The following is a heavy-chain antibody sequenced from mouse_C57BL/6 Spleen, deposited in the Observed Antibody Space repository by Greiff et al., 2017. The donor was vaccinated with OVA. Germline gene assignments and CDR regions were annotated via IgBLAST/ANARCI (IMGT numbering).Heavy chain of an antibody. J-gene: IGHJ2*01. CDR3: ARETMITRAFDY. D-gene: IGHD2-4*01. Sequence: EVQLVESGGGLVKPGGSLKLSCAASGFTFSSYAMSWVRQTPEKRLEWVATISDGGSYTYYPDNVKGRFTISRDNAKNNLYLQMSHLKSEDTAMYYCARETMITRAFDYWGQGTTLTVSS. CDR2: ISDGGSYT. V-gene: IGHV5-4*01. CDR1: GFTFSSYA.